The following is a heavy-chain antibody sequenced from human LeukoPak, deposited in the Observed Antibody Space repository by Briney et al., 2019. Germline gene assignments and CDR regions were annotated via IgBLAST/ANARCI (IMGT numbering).Heavy chain of an antibody. CDR2: LSPSGADT. D-gene: IGHD5-24*01. Sequence: GGSLRLSCAASGFTLSSYTMNWVRQAPGKGLEWVSTLSPSGADTYYADSVKGRFTISRDISKNTLYLQMNSLRAEDTAVYYCARRAYNWGAFDIWGQGTMVTVSS. J-gene: IGHJ3*02. CDR1: GFTLSSYT. CDR3: ARRAYNWGAFDI. V-gene: IGHV3-23*01.